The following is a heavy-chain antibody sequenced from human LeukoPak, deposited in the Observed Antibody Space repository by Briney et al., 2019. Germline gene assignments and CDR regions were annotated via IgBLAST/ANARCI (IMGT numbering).Heavy chain of an antibody. CDR2: ISGSAGST. V-gene: IGHV3-23*01. CDR3: AKDVATGTTSSYYGMDV. D-gene: IGHD1-7*01. J-gene: IGHJ6*02. Sequence: PGGSLRLSCAASGFTFSSYAMNWVRQAPGKGLEWVSAISGSAGSTYYADSMKGRFTISRDNSKNTLYLQMNSLRAEDTAVYYCAKDVATGTTSSYYGMDVWGQGTTVTVSS. CDR1: GFTFSSYA.